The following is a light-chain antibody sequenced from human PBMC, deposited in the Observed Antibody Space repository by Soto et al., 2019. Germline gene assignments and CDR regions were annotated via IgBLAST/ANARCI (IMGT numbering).Light chain of an antibody. J-gene: IGKJ5*01. V-gene: IGKV1-39*01. CDR3: QETHGT. CDR2: TAS. CDR1: QYISNS. Sequence: IQMTQPPSSLSASVGDRVTITCRASQYISNSLSWFQQRPGEAPRLLISTASSLQSGVPPRFSGRGSGTDFALTSSSLQPEDFATYCCQETHGTLGQWTRLEIK.